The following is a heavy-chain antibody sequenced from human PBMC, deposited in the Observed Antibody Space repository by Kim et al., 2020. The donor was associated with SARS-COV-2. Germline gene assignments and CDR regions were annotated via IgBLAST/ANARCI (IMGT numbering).Heavy chain of an antibody. CDR3: ARHGPQRYCSGGSCYAFNCFDP. V-gene: IGHV5-51*01. CDR2: IYPGDSDT. J-gene: IGHJ5*02. CDR1: GYSFTSYW. D-gene: IGHD2-15*01. Sequence: GESLKISCKGSGYSFTSYWIGWVRQMPGKGLEWMGIIYPGDSDTRYSPSFQGQVTISADKSISTAYLQWSSLKASDTAMYYCARHGPQRYCSGGSCYAFNCFDPWGQGTLVTVSS.